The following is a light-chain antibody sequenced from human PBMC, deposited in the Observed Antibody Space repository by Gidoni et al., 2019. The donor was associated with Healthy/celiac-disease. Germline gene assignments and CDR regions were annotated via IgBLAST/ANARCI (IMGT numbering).Light chain of an antibody. Sequence: SSELPQAPAVSVALGQTVTITCQGDSLRSYYASWYQQKQGQAPVLVIYGKNNRPSGIPDRFSGSSSGNTASLTITGAQAEDEADYYCNSRDSSGNHPVFGGGTKLTVL. V-gene: IGLV3-19*01. CDR1: SLRSYY. CDR2: GKN. J-gene: IGLJ2*01. CDR3: NSRDSSGNHPV.